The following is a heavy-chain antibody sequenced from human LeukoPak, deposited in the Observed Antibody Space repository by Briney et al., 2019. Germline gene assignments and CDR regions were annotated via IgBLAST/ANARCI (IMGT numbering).Heavy chain of an antibody. CDR2: LSYSGKT. J-gene: IGHJ2*01. Sequence: SETLSLTCTVSGGSVSTNNYYWGWIRQPPGKGLEWMGSLSYSGKTYYNPSLKSRVTISADTSKNQFSLRLTSVTAADTAVYYCARGLNYYDSSGRPHWYFDLWGRGTLVTVSS. CDR1: GGSVSTNNYY. CDR3: ARGLNYYDSSGRPHWYFDL. V-gene: IGHV4-39*01. D-gene: IGHD3-22*01.